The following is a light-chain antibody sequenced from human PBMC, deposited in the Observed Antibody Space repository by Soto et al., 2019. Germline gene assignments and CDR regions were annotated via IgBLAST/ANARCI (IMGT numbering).Light chain of an antibody. V-gene: IGLV2-14*01. J-gene: IGLJ2*01. CDR2: DVS. Sequence: QCALTQPASVSGSPGQSITISCTGTISDVGDYNYVSWYQQHPDKAPKLMIYDVSNRPSGVSNRFSGSKSGNTASLTISGLHPEDEADYYCSSYRSSSPLVVFGGGTKLTVL. CDR1: ISDVGDYNY. CDR3: SSYRSSSPLVV.